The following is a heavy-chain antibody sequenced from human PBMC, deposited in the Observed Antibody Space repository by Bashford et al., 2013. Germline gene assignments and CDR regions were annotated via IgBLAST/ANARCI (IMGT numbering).Heavy chain of an antibody. J-gene: IGHJ4*02. D-gene: IGHD3-22*01. V-gene: IGHV4-59*11. Sequence: ETPVPLTCNVSGGSINSHYWSWVRPPPGKGLEWIGNIYYNGKTNYNPSLKSRVTISIDTSKNQFSLNLSSVTAADESTSTAFMELSSLRYEDTALYYCARASYYDTATYVGYFDYWGQGTLVTVSS. CDR2: IYYNGKT. CDR1: GGSINSHY. CDR3: FMELSSLRYEDTALYYCARASYYDTATYVGYFDY.